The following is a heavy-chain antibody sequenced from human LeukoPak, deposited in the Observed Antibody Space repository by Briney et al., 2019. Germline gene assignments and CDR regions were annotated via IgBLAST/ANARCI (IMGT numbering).Heavy chain of an antibody. CDR2: MNPNSGNT. D-gene: IGHD6-13*01. V-gene: IGHV1-8*01. CDR3: ARGLIAAAGTRGYYYYGMDV. J-gene: IGHJ6*02. CDR1: GYTFTSYD. Sequence: GPMKVSCKASGYTFTSYDINWVRQATGQGLEWMGWMNPNSGNTGYAQKFQGRVTMTRNTSISTAYMELSSLRSEDTAAYYCARGLIAAAGTRGYYYYGMDVWGQGTTVTVSS.